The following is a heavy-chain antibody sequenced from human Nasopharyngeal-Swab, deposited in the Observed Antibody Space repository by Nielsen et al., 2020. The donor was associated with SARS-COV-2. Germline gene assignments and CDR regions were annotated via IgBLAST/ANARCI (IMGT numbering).Heavy chain of an antibody. Sequence: WVRQAPGQRLEWMGWINAGNGNTKYSQKFQGRVTITRDTSASTAYMELSSLRSGDTAVYYCARAEPPNYSSGWWGCPFDYWGQGTRVTVSS. CDR3: ARAEPPNYSSGWWGCPFDY. CDR2: INAGNGNT. D-gene: IGHD6-19*01. J-gene: IGHJ4*02. V-gene: IGHV1-3*01.